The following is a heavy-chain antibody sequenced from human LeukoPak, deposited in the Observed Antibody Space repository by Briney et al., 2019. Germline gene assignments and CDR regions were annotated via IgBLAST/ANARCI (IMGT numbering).Heavy chain of an antibody. CDR3: ASAGYSSGWRFDY. V-gene: IGHV4-59*01. J-gene: IGHJ4*02. D-gene: IGHD6-19*01. Sequence: SETLSLTCTVSGGSISNYYWSWIRQPPGKGLEWIGYIYYTGSTNYNPSLKSRVTISLHTSKNQFSLNLYSVTAADAAIYYCASAGYSSGWRFDYWGQGTLVTVSS. CDR1: GGSISNYY. CDR2: IYYTGST.